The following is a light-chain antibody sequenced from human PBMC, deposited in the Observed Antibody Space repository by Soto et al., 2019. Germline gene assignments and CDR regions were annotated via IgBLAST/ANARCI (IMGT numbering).Light chain of an antibody. CDR2: DVG. CDR1: SSDVGGYNF. V-gene: IGLV2-14*03. J-gene: IGLJ1*01. CDR3: SSYTSSYTYV. Sequence: QSVLTQPASVSGSPGQSVTISCAGTSSDVGGYNFVSWYQQHPGKAPQLMIYDVGSRPSGVSNRFSGSKSGNTASLTISGLQAEDEDDYYCSSYTSSYTYVFGTGTKVTVL.